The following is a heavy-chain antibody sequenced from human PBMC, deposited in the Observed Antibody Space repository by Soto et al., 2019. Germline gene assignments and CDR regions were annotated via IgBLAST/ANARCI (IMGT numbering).Heavy chain of an antibody. CDR3: AGDLDFSNEGSIFDF. D-gene: IGHD4-4*01. J-gene: IGHJ4*02. V-gene: IGHV3-33*01. CDR1: TFTFSSYG. Sequence: QVQLEDSGGGVVQPGGSLRLSCAESTFTFSSYGIHWVRQAPGRGLEWVAFVLYDGSDQYYADSVKGRFTISRDNSKNTLYLQMNSLRVEDTAIYYCAGDLDFSNEGSIFDFWGQGTRVIVSS. CDR2: VLYDGSDQ.